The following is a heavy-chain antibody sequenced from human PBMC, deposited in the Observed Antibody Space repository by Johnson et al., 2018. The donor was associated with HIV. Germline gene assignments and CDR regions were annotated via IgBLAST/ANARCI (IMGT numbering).Heavy chain of an antibody. V-gene: IGHV3-30*18. CDR1: GFTFSTNA. D-gene: IGHD2-8*01. Sequence: QVQLVESGGGVVQPGRSLRLSCAASGFTFSTNAMSWVRQAPGKVLEWVSVIWYDGSNKYYADSVKGRFTISRDNSKNTLYLQMNSLRAEDTAVYYCAKDRDRPNPHHAFDIWGQGTMVTVSS. CDR2: IWYDGSNK. J-gene: IGHJ3*02. CDR3: AKDRDRPNPHHAFDI.